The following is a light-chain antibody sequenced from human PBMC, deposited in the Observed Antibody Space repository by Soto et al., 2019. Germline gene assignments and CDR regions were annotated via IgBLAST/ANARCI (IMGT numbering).Light chain of an antibody. CDR2: DAS. CDR1: QSISSW. Sequence: DIQMTQSPSTLSASVGARVTITCRASQSISSWLAWYQQKPGKAPKLLIYDASSLESGVPSRFSGSGSGTEFTLTISSLQPDDFATYYCQQYNTFPFTFGGGTKVDIK. J-gene: IGKJ4*01. V-gene: IGKV1-5*01. CDR3: QQYNTFPFT.